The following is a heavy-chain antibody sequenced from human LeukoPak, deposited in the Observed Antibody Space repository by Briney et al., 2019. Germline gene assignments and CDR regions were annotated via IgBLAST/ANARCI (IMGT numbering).Heavy chain of an antibody. V-gene: IGHV1-8*03. CDR3: ARRFISGSYDAFDI. Sequence: GASVKVSCKASGYTFTSYDINWVRQATGQGLEWMGWMNPNSGNTGYAQKFQGRVTITRNTSISTAYMELSSLKASDTAMYYCARRFISGSYDAFDIWGQGTMVTVSS. CDR2: MNPNSGNT. CDR1: GYTFTSYD. D-gene: IGHD1-26*01. J-gene: IGHJ3*02.